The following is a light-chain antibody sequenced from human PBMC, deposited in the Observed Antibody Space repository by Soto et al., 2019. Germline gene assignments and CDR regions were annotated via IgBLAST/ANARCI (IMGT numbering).Light chain of an antibody. CDR3: QQYISYPIT. CDR2: KAS. V-gene: IGKV1-5*03. Sequence: DIQMTQSPSTLSASVGDRVIITCRASQSISYWLAWYQQKPGKAPKSLIYKASTLGSGVPSRFSGSGFGTEFTLTISSLQPDDFATYYCQQYISYPITFGGGTEVEIK. CDR1: QSISYW. J-gene: IGKJ4*01.